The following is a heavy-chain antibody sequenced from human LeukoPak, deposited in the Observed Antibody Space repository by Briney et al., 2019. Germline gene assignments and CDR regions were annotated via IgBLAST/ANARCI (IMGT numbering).Heavy chain of an antibody. D-gene: IGHD6-19*01. V-gene: IGHV4-39*01. CDR3: ARLPVAGNFDY. J-gene: IGHJ4*02. CDR1: GGSISSNSYY. CDR2: IYYSGST. Sequence: SETLSLTCTVSGGSISSNSYYWGWIRQPPGKGLEWIGSIYYSGSTYYNPSLKSRVTISVDTSKNQFSLKLSSVTAADTAVYYCARLPVAGNFDYWGQGTPVTVSS.